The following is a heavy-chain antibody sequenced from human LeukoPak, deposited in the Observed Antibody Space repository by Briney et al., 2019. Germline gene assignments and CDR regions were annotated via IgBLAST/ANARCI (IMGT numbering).Heavy chain of an antibody. V-gene: IGHV4-39*01. J-gene: IGHJ4*02. CDR2: IYYSGST. CDR3: ATTYYDFWSGHPNVFDY. Sequence: SETLSLTCTVSGGSISSSSYYWGWIRQPPGKGLEWIGSIYYSGSTYYNPSLKSRVTISVDTSKNQFSLKLSSMTAADTAVCYCATTYYDFWSGHPNVFDYWGQGTLVTVSS. CDR1: GGSISSSSYY. D-gene: IGHD3-3*01.